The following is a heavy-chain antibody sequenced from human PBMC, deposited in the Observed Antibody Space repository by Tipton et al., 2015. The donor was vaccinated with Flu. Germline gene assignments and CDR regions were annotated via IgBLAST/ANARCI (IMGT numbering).Heavy chain of an antibody. D-gene: IGHD6-19*01. V-gene: IGHV3-43*02. Sequence: SLRLSCAASGFTFDDYAMHWVRQAPGKGLEWVSLISGDGGSTYYADSVKGRFTISRDNSKNSLYLQMNSLRTEDTALYYCAKDLYALTGYSSGWRYYYYYGMDVWGQGTTVTVSS. CDR1: GFTFDDYA. CDR2: ISGDGGST. J-gene: IGHJ6*02. CDR3: AKDLYALTGYSSGWRYYYYYGMDV.